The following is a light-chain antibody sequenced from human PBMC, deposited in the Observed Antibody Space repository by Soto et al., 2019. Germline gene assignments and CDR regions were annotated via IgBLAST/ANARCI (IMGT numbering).Light chain of an antibody. CDR1: QSISSW. Sequence: DIQMTQSPSTLSASVGDRVTITCRASQSISSWLAWYQQIPGKAPKLLIYKASSLQSGVPSRFSGSGSGTEFTLTISRLQPDDFATYYCQQYNSYWTFGQGTKVEIK. CDR2: KAS. V-gene: IGKV1-5*03. J-gene: IGKJ1*01. CDR3: QQYNSYWT.